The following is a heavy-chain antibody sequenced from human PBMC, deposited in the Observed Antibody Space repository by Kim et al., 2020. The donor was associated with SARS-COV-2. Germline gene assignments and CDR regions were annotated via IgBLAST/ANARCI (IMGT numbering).Heavy chain of an antibody. D-gene: IGHD3-10*01. Sequence: SETLSLTCSVSGYSITTVSYYWGWIRQSPGKGLEWIGSIYHTGSTYYNPSLKSRVTLSVDTSKNQFSLHMNSVTAADTAVYYCARAWFGELFTGCFDPW. J-gene: IGHJ5*02. V-gene: IGHV4-39*01. CDR2: IYHTGST. CDR3: ARAWFGELFTGCFDP. CDR1: GYSITTVSYY.